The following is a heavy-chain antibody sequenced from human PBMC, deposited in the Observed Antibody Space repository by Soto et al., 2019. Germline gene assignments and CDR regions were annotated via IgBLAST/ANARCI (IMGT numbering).Heavy chain of an antibody. J-gene: IGHJ4*02. Sequence: SETLSLACTVSVGSFSSGSYYWSWILQPPGKGLEWIGYIYYSGSTNYNPSLKSRVTISVDTSKNQFSLKLSSVTAADTAVYYCARDYYGSGSYFYFDYWGQGTLVTVSS. CDR2: IYYSGST. CDR1: VGSFSSGSYY. D-gene: IGHD3-10*01. CDR3: ARDYYGSGSYFYFDY. V-gene: IGHV4-61*01.